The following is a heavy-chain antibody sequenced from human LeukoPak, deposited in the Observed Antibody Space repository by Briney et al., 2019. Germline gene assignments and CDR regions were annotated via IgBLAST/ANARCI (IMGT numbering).Heavy chain of an antibody. Sequence: SETLSLTCAVSGGSISSTNWWSWVRQPPGKGLEWIGEIYHSGSTNYNPSLKSRVTISVDKSKNQFSLKLSSVTAADTAVYYCARYITAMDTFDYWGQGTLVTVSS. CDR3: ARYITAMDTFDY. D-gene: IGHD5-18*01. J-gene: IGHJ4*02. V-gene: IGHV4-4*02. CDR2: IYHSGST. CDR1: GGSISSTNW.